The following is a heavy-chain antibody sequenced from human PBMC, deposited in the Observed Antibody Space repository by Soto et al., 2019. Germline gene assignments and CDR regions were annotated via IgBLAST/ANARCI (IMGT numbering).Heavy chain of an antibody. V-gene: IGHV3-30-3*01. CDR1: GFTFRNHA. J-gene: IGHJ6*02. Sequence: GGSLRLSCAAAGFTFRNHAFHWVRQAPGKGLEWVGSISYDGNTQYYAYSVKGRLTISIDDSKNMLYLQMNSLTAEDTAVYYCAGIVVEVSGNDGIHXWGQGTTVTVS. D-gene: IGHD2-15*01. CDR3: AGIVVEVSGNDGIHX. CDR2: ISYDGNTQ.